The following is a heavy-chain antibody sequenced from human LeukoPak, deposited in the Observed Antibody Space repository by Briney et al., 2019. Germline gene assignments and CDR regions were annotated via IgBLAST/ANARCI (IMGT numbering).Heavy chain of an antibody. CDR2: IYYSGST. CDR1: GGSISSGGYY. D-gene: IGHD3-9*01. Sequence: PSETLSLTCTVSGGSISSGGYYWSWIRQHPGKGLEWIGYIYYSGSTYYNPSLKSRVTISVDTSKNQFSLKLSSVTAADTAVYYCASLRLGSSAYYFDYWGQGTLVTVSS. CDR3: ASLRLGSSAYYFDY. V-gene: IGHV4-31*03. J-gene: IGHJ4*02.